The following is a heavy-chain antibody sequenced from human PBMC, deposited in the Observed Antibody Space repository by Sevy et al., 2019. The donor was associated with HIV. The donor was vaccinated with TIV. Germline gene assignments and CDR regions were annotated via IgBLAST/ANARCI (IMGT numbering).Heavy chain of an antibody. CDR2: ISSSSSYI. CDR1: GFTFSSYS. CDR3: ARGLSIAAAGTHY. V-gene: IGHV3-21*01. J-gene: IGHJ4*02. D-gene: IGHD6-13*01. Sequence: GGSLRLSCAASGFTFSSYSMNWVRQAPGKGLEWVSSISSSSSYIYYADSVKGRFTISRDNAKNSLYLQMNSLRAEDTAVYYCARGLSIAAAGTHYWGQGTLVTVSS.